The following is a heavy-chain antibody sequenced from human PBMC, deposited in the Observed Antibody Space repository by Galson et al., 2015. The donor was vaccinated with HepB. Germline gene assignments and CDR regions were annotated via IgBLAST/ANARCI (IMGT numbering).Heavy chain of an antibody. D-gene: IGHD3-22*01. V-gene: IGHV3-21*01. J-gene: IGHJ6*02. CDR3: ARDGYDSSYINYYYYYGMDV. CDR1: GFTFSSYS. Sequence: SLRLSCAASGFTFSSYSMNWVRQAPGKGLEWVSSISSSSSYIYYADSVKGRFTISRDNAKNSLYLQMNSLRAEDTAVYYCARDGYDSSYINYYYYYGMDVWGQGTTVTVSS. CDR2: ISSSSSYI.